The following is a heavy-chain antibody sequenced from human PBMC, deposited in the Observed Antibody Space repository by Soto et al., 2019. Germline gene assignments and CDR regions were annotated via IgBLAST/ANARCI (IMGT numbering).Heavy chain of an antibody. CDR2: IYYSGST. Sequence: SETLSLTCTVSGGSISSYYWSWIRQPPGKGLEWIGYIYYSGSTNYNPSLKSRVTISVDTSKNQFSLKLSSVTAADTAVYYCARGGRGGPYGDWPFGYWGQGTLVTVSS. CDR1: GGSISSYY. J-gene: IGHJ4*02. CDR3: ARGGRGGPYGDWPFGY. D-gene: IGHD4-17*01. V-gene: IGHV4-59*01.